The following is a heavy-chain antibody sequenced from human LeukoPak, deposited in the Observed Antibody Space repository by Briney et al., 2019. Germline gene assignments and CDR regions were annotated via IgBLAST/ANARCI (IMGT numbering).Heavy chain of an antibody. CDR1: GYTFTGYY. J-gene: IGHJ4*02. CDR2: ISAYNGNT. CDR3: ARVPFDPLTRYFDY. Sequence: ASVKVSCKASGYTFTGYYVHWVRQAPGQGLEWMGWISAYNGNTNYAQKLQGRVTMTTDTSTSTAHMELRSLRSDDTAVYYCARVPFDPLTRYFDYWGQGTLVTVSS. V-gene: IGHV1-18*04. D-gene: IGHD3-9*01.